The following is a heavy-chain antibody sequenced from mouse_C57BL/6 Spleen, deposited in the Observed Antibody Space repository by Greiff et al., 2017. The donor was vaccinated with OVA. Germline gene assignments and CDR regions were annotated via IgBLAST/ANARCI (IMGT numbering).Heavy chain of an antibody. Sequence: EVQLQQSGPGLVKPSQSLSLTCSVSGYSITSCYYWNWIRQFPGNQLEWVGYISYDGSNNYNPSLKNRISITLDTSKNQFFLKLNSVTTEDTATYYCAFSTVEPKDYAMDYWGQGTSVTVSS. D-gene: IGHD1-1*01. J-gene: IGHJ4*01. V-gene: IGHV3-6*01. CDR2: ISYDGSN. CDR1: GYSITSCYY. CDR3: AFSTVEPKDYAMDY.